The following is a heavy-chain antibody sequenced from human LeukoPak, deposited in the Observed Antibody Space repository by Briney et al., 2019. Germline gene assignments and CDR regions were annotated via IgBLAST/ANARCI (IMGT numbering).Heavy chain of an antibody. Sequence: SETLSLTCTVYGGSFSGYYWNWIRQPPGKGLEWIGKINHSGSTNYNPSLKSRVTISVDTSKNQFSLKLSSVTAADTAVYYCARVSRYWGQGTLVTVSS. V-gene: IGHV4-34*01. CDR1: GGSFSGYY. J-gene: IGHJ4*02. CDR3: ARVSRY. CDR2: INHSGST.